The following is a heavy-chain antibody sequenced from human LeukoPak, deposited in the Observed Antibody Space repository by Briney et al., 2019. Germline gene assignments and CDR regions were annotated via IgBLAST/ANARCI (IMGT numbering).Heavy chain of an antibody. CDR2: ISLSGRT. D-gene: IGHD1-26*01. J-gene: IGHJ4*02. Sequence: PSGTLSLTCAVSGGSISRTNWWSWVRPSPGQGLEWIGEISLSGRTNYNPSLQSRVTMSLDESKNQLSLDLASVTAAATAVYYCSRESGAFSPFGYWGQGTLVTVHS. CDR1: GGSISRTNW. V-gene: IGHV4-4*02. CDR3: SRESGAFSPFGY.